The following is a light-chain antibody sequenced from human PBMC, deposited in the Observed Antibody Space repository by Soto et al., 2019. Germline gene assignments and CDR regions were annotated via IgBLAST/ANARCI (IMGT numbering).Light chain of an antibody. Sequence: DIVMTQSPDSLAVSLGERATINCKSSQSVLYSSNNKNYLAWYQQKPGQPPKLLIYWASTRESGVPDRFSGSGCGTEFTLTISSLKAEDVAVYYGQQYYSTPRSFGQGTKLESK. J-gene: IGKJ1*01. V-gene: IGKV4-1*01. CDR2: WAS. CDR1: QSVLYSSNNKNY. CDR3: QQYYSTPRS.